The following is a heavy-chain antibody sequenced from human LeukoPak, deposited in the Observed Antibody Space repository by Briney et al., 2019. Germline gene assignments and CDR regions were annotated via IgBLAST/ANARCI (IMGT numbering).Heavy chain of an antibody. V-gene: IGHV4-59*01. CDR1: SGSISSYY. J-gene: IGHJ4*02. Sequence: SETLSLTCTVSSGSISSYYWSWIRQPPGKGLEWFGYIYYSGNTNYNPSLKSRLTMSVDTSKNQFSLKLSSVTAADTAVYYCARDDGGYDNWGQGTLVTVSS. CDR2: IYYSGNT. CDR3: ARDDGGYDN. D-gene: IGHD5-12*01.